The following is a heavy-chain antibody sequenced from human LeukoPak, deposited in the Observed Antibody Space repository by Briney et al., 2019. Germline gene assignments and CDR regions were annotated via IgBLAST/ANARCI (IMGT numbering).Heavy chain of an antibody. V-gene: IGHV4-59*01. Sequence: PSETLSLTCTVSGGSISSYYWSWIRQPPAKGLEWIGYIYYSGSTNYNPSLKSRVTISVDTSKNQFSLKLSSVTAADTAVYYCARDRGIAVFDYWGQGTLVTVSS. CDR2: IYYSGST. CDR3: ARDRGIAVFDY. D-gene: IGHD6-13*01. CDR1: GGSISSYY. J-gene: IGHJ4*02.